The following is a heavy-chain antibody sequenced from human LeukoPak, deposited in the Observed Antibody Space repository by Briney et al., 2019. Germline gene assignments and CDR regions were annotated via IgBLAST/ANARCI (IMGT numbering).Heavy chain of an antibody. J-gene: IGHJ4*02. Sequence: ASVKVSCKASGYTFTGYYMHWVRQAPGQGLEWMGRINPNSGGTNYAQKFQGRVTMTRDTSISTAYMELSRLRSDDTAVYYCAKYDYVWGSYGYWGQGTLVTVSS. CDR3: AKYDYVWGSYGY. V-gene: IGHV1-2*06. D-gene: IGHD3-16*01. CDR1: GYTFTGYY. CDR2: INPNSGGT.